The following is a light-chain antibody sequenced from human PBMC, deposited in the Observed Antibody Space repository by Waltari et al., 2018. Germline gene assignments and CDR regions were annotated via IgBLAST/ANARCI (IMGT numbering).Light chain of an antibody. CDR1: QSVFATSGNNNS. CDR2: WAS. V-gene: IGKV4-1*01. CDR3: QQYFSTPFT. J-gene: IGKJ2*01. Sequence: DIVMTQSPDSLTVSLGERATSNCKSSQSVFATSGNNNSLAWYQQKPGQPPNLLISWASARESGVPDRFSGSGSGADFTLTISSLRAEDVAVYYCQQYFSTPFTFGQGTRLDIK.